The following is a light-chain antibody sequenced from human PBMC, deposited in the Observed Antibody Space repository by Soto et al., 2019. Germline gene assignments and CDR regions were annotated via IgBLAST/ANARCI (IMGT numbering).Light chain of an antibody. CDR1: SSDVGGYNS. CDR3: SSYTSSSTYV. V-gene: IGLV2-14*01. CDR2: EVS. J-gene: IGLJ1*01. Sequence: QAVLTQPASVSGSPGQSITISCTGSSSDVGGYNSVSWYQQHPSKAPKLMIYEVSNRPSGVSNRFSGSKSGNTASLTISGLQAEDEADYYCSSYTSSSTYVFGTGTKLTVL.